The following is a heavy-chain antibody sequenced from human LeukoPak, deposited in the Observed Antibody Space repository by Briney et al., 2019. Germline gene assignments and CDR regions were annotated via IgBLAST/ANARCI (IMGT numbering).Heavy chain of an antibody. CDR3: AKPEDYDFWSGYYFDY. Sequence: GGSLRLSCAASGFTFSSYAMSWVRQAPGKGLEWVSAISGSGGSTYYADSVKGRFTISRDNSKNTLYLQMNSLRAEDTAVYYCAKPEDYDFWSGYYFDYWGQGTLVTVSS. CDR1: GFTFSSYA. CDR2: ISGSGGST. J-gene: IGHJ4*02. D-gene: IGHD3-3*01. V-gene: IGHV3-23*01.